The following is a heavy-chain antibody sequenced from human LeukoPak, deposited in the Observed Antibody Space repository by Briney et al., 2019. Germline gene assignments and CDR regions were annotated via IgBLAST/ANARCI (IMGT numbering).Heavy chain of an antibody. CDR2: ISSNGGST. J-gene: IGHJ4*02. CDR1: GFTFSSYA. Sequence: GGSLRLSCAASGFTFSSYARHWVRQAPGKGLEYVSAISSNGGSTYYANSVKGRFTISRDNSKNTLYLQMGSLRAEDMAVYYCARAILVGGWYELSDYWGQGTLVTVSS. CDR3: ARAILVGGWYELSDY. D-gene: IGHD6-19*01. V-gene: IGHV3-64*01.